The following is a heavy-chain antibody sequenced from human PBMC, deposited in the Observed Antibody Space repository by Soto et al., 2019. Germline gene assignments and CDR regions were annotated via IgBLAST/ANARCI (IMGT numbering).Heavy chain of an antibody. CDR2: ISGSGGST. J-gene: IGHJ4*02. CDR3: AKSRLSSIPLTFDY. D-gene: IGHD2-2*02. V-gene: IGHV3-23*01. Sequence: EVQLLESGGGLVQPGGSLRLSCAASGFTFSSYAMSWVRQAPGKGLEWVSAISGSGGSTYYADSVKGRFTISRDNSKNPLHLQMNRLRAEDTAVYYCAKSRLSSIPLTFDYRGQGTLVTVSS. CDR1: GFTFSSYA.